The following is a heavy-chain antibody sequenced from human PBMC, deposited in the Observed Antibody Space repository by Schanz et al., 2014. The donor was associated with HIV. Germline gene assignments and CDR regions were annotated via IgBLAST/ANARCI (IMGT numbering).Heavy chain of an antibody. CDR1: GFTFSSYA. V-gene: IGHV3-30-3*01. D-gene: IGHD6-6*01. Sequence: QVQLVESGGGVVQPGRSLRLSCAASGFTFSSYAMHWVRQAPGKGLEWVAVISYDGSNKYYADSVKGRFTISRDNSKNTLYLQMNSLRAEDTAVYYCAKATGRPLTRPPYYNYYGMDVWGQGTTVTVSS. J-gene: IGHJ6*02. CDR3: AKATGRPLTRPPYYNYYGMDV. CDR2: ISYDGSNK.